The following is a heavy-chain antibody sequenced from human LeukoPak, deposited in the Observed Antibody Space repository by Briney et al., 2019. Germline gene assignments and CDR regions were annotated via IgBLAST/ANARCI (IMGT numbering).Heavy chain of an antibody. V-gene: IGHV4-61*02. CDR3: ARGMGRGGQWLPYGNWFDP. CDR2: IYTSGST. J-gene: IGHJ5*02. Sequence: TLSLTCTVSGGSISSGSYYWRWIRQPAGKGLEWIGRIYTSGSTNYNPSLKSRVTISVDTSKNQFSLKLSSVTAADTAVYYCARGMGRGGQWLPYGNWFDPWGQGTLVTVSS. CDR1: GGSISSGSYY. D-gene: IGHD6-19*01.